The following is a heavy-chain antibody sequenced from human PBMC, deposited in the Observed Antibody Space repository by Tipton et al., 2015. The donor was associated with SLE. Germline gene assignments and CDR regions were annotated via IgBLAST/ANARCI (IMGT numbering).Heavy chain of an antibody. J-gene: IGHJ5*02. V-gene: IGHV4-59*02. D-gene: IGHD3-3*01. CDR1: GVSVGDYY. Sequence: TLSLTCTVSGVSVGDYYWSWIRQPPGKGLEWIGSIDHFGGNKYKPSLESRVTISLDTSKNQFSLKLSSVTAADTAMYYCAREEVIGDFWSGYFDRWGQGALVTVSS. CDR3: AREEVIGDFWSGYFDR. CDR2: IDHFGGN.